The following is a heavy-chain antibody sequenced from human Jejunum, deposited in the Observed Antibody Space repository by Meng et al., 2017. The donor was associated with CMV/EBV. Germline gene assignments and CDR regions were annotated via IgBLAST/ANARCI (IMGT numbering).Heavy chain of an antibody. CDR3: AYRPPAATHFDS. CDR2: IYWDDDG. CDR1: GFSLSGGGMG. V-gene: IGHV2-5*02. Sequence: CTFSGFSLSGGGMGVAWIRQPPGKALEWLTLIYWDDDGRYSPSLRSRLTTTKDTSKNQVFLTLTNMGPLDTATYYCAYRPPAATHFDSWGQGTLVTVSS. J-gene: IGHJ4*02. D-gene: IGHD2-15*01.